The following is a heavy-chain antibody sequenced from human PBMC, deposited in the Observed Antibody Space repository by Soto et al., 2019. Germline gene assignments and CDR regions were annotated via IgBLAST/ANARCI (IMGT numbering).Heavy chain of an antibody. D-gene: IGHD2-2*01. CDR2: ISSSGTYI. J-gene: IGHJ6*02. V-gene: IGHV3-21*01. CDR1: GFTFSTYS. CDR3: ARDPSDCSSTSCWGYYALDV. Sequence: WGSLRLSCAASGFTFSTYSMNWVRQAPGKGLEWVSSISSSGTYIHYADSLKGRCTISSVNANNSLYLQMMSLIAEDATAYYCARDPSDCSSTSCWGYYALDVWGQGTKVTVSS.